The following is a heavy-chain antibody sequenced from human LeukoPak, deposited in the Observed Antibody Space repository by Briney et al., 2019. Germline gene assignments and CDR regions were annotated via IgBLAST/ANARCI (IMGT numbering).Heavy chain of an antibody. D-gene: IGHD2-2*01. J-gene: IGHJ4*02. CDR2: FDPEDGET. V-gene: IGHV1-24*01. CDR1: GCTLTELS. CDR3: ATVPCSSTSCYLSPFDY. Sequence: GASVKVSCKVSGCTLTELSMHWVRLAPGKGLEWMGGFDPEDGETIYAQKFQGRVTMTEDTSTDTAYMELSSLRSEDTAVYYCATVPCSSTSCYLSPFDYWGQGTLVTVSS.